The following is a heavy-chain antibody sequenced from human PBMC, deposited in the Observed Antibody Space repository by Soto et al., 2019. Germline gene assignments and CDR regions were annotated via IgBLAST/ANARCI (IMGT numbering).Heavy chain of an antibody. CDR2: VIPVLDMA. CDR1: GGTFTTYT. J-gene: IGHJ4*02. CDR3: ATTYSRDNSCFRDFDF. D-gene: IGHD1-20*01. V-gene: IGHV1-69*02. Sequence: QVQVVQSGAEVKKPESSVKVSCKPSGGTFTTYTINWVRQAPGRGLEWMGRVIPVLDMANYAQEFQGRVAITADRSTMTAYLELSRLTSDDSAVYYCATTYSRDNSCFRDFDFWGPGPRVNVSS.